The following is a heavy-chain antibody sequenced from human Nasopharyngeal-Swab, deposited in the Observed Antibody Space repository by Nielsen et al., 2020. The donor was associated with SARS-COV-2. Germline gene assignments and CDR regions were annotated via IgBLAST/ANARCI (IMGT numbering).Heavy chain of an antibody. CDR3: TPAVIFDY. V-gene: IGHV3-15*07. J-gene: IGHJ4*02. CDR2: IKSITDGGTT. Sequence: GESLKISCAASGFTFSNAWMNWVRQAPGKGLEWVGRIKSITDGGTTDYAAPVKGRFTISRDDSKNTLYLQMNSLKTEDTAVYYCTPAVIFDYWGQGTLVTVSS. CDR1: GFTFSNAW.